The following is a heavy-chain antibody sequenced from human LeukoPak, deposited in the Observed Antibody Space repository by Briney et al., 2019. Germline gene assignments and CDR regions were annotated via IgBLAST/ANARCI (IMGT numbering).Heavy chain of an antibody. CDR2: ISSSSSYI. V-gene: IGHV3-21*01. CDR3: YALAGSSWQLKYYFDY. Sequence: GGSLRLSCAASGFTFSSYSMNWVRQAPGKGLEWVSSISSSSSYIYYADSVEGRFTISRDNAKNSLYLQMNSLRAEDTAVYYCYALAGSSWQLKYYFDYWGQGTLVTVSS. D-gene: IGHD6-13*01. J-gene: IGHJ4*02. CDR1: GFTFSSYS.